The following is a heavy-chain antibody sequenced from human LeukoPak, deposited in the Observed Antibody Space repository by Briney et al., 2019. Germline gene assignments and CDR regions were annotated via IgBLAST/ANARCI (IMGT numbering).Heavy chain of an antibody. J-gene: IGHJ4*02. V-gene: IGHV3-30-3*01. D-gene: IGHD6-19*01. CDR2: ISYDGSNK. Sequence: GGSLRLSCAASGFTFSSYAMHWVRQAPGKGLEWVAVISYDGSNKYYADSVKGRFTISRDNSKNTLYLQMNSPRAEDTAVYYCASQGIAVAGGPFWGQGTLVTVSS. CDR3: ASQGIAVAGGPF. CDR1: GFTFSSYA.